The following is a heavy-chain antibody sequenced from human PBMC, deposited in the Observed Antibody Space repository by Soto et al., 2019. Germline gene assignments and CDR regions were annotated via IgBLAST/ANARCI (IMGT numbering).Heavy chain of an antibody. V-gene: IGHV3-23*01. CDR1: GFTFSSYA. CDR2: ISGSGGST. J-gene: IGHJ4*02. D-gene: IGHD3-22*01. Sequence: GGSLRLSCAASGFTFSSYAMSWVRQAPGKGLEWVSAISGSGGSTYYADSVKGRFTISRDNSKNTLHLQMNSLRAEDTAVYYCAKDGRYYYDSSGPSGYFDYWGQGTLVTVSS. CDR3: AKDGRYYYDSSGPSGYFDY.